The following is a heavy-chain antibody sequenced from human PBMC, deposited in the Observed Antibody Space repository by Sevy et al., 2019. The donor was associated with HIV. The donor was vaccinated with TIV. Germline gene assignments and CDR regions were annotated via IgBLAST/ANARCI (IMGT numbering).Heavy chain of an antibody. D-gene: IGHD2-15*01. CDR1: GGSFSGYY. CDR3: ARHCTGSSCSHAFDI. Sequence: SETLSLTCAVYGGSFSGYYWSWIRQPPGKGLEWIGEINHSGGTNYNPSHKSRVTISVDTSKNQFSLKLNSVTAADTAVYYCARHCTGSSCSHAFDIWGQGTMVTVSS. CDR2: INHSGGT. J-gene: IGHJ3*02. V-gene: IGHV4-34*01.